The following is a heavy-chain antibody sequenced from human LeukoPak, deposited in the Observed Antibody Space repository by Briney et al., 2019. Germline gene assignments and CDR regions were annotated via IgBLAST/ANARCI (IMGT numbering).Heavy chain of an antibody. CDR1: GFTFNTYT. J-gene: IGHJ6*03. Sequence: PGGSLRLSCAASGFTFNTYTMNWVRQAPGKGLEWVSSISSGTSYIYYADSVKGRFTISRDNAKNSLYLQMNSLRAEDTAVYYCARLSAYYYGSQFYYYMDVWGKGTTVTVS. CDR3: ARLSAYYYGSQFYYYMDV. CDR2: ISSGTSYI. V-gene: IGHV3-21*01. D-gene: IGHD3-10*01.